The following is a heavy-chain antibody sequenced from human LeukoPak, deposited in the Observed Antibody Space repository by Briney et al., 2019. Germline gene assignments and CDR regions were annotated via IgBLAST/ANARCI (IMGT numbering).Heavy chain of an antibody. Sequence: PSETLSLTCTVSGGSISSYCWSWIRQPPGKGLEWIGYIYYNGSTNCNPSLKSRVTISVDTSKNQFSLKLSSVTAADTAVYYCASAPIVAGPYYYYGMDVWGQGTTVTVSS. D-gene: IGHD2-15*01. V-gene: IGHV4-59*01. CDR1: GGSISSYC. CDR2: IYYNGST. J-gene: IGHJ6*02. CDR3: ASAPIVAGPYYYYGMDV.